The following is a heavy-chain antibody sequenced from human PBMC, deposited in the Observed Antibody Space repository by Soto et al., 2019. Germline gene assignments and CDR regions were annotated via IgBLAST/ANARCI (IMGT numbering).Heavy chain of an antibody. D-gene: IGHD3-22*01. J-gene: IGHJ4*02. CDR1: GGSIRSGGYS. CDR3: ARGSNYYDSSGYFD. Sequence: SQTQSLTCAVSGGSIRSGGYSWSWIRKPPGKGLEWIGYIYHSGSTYYNPSLKSRVTISVDRSKNQFSLKLSSVTAADTAVYYRARGSNYYDSSGYFDWGQGTLVTVSS. CDR2: IYHSGST. V-gene: IGHV4-30-2*01.